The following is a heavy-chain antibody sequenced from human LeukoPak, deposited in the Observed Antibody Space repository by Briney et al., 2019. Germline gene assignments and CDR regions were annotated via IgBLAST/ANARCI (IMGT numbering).Heavy chain of an antibody. J-gene: IGHJ4*02. CDR3: ANTRDDSSGYYLDY. CDR2: ITPTGTTI. D-gene: IGHD3-22*01. Sequence: GGSLRLSCAASGFTFSSYRMSWVRQAPGKGLEWVSYITPTGTTIYYADSVKGRFTISRDNSKNTLYLQMNSLRAEDTAVYYCANTRDDSSGYYLDYWGQGTLVTVSS. V-gene: IGHV3-48*01. CDR1: GFTFSSYR.